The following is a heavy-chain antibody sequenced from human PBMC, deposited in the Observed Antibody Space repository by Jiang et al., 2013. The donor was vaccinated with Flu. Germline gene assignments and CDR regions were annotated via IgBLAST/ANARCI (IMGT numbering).Heavy chain of an antibody. Sequence: QTLSLTCAISGDSVSSNSATWYWIRQSPSRGLEWLGRTYYRSKWSNDYAASVKSRITINPDTSKNQFSLQLNSVTPEDTAVYYCAGRSGSRSSGDMAVWGQGTTVTVSS. V-gene: IGHV6-1*01. CDR3: AGRSGSRSSGDMAV. J-gene: IGHJ6*02. CDR1: GDSVSSNSAT. CDR2: TYYRSKWSN. D-gene: IGHD6-6*01.